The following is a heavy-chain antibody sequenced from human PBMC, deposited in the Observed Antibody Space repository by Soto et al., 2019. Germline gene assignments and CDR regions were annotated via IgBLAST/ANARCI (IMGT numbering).Heavy chain of an antibody. J-gene: IGHJ6*02. Sequence: QVQLQESGPGLVKPSQTLSLTCTVSGGSISSGGYYWSWIRQHPGKGLEWIGYIYYSGSTYYNTSLKSRVTISVDTSKNQFSLKLSSVTAEDTAVYYRARDRRNYYDSSGYYYYYYGMDVWGQGTTVTVSS. D-gene: IGHD3-22*01. CDR3: ARDRRNYYDSSGYYYYYYGMDV. V-gene: IGHV4-31*03. CDR1: GGSISSGGYY. CDR2: IYYSGST.